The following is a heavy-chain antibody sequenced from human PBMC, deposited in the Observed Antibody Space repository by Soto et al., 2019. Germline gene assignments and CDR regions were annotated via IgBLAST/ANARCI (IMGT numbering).Heavy chain of an antibody. CDR1: GFTFSSYG. CDR2: IWYDGSNK. V-gene: IGHV3-33*01. Sequence: QVQLVESGGGVVQPGRSLRLSCAASGFTFSSYGMHWVRQAPGKGLEWVAVIWYDGSNKYYADSVKGRFTISRDNSKNMLYLQMNSLRAEDIAVYYWARDPQLTFCAQTTPYYFDAWAREPWSPSPQ. D-gene: IGHD3-16*01. J-gene: IGHJ4*02. CDR3: ARDPQLTFCAQTTPYYFDA.